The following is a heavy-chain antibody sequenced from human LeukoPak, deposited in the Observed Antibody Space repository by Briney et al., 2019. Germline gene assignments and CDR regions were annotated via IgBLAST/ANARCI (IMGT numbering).Heavy chain of an antibody. Sequence: SETLSLTCTVSGGSISSGDYYWSWIRQPPGKGLERIGYIYYSGSTYYNTSLKSRVTISVDTSKNQFSLKLSSVTAADTAVYYCARVDEDAFDIWGQGTMVTVSS. CDR1: GGSISSGDYY. V-gene: IGHV4-30-4*08. J-gene: IGHJ3*02. CDR2: IYYSGST. CDR3: ARVDEDAFDI.